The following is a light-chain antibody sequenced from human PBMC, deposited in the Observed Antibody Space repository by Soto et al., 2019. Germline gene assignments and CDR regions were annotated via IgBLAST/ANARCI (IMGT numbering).Light chain of an antibody. CDR3: SSYTSINTYV. Sequence: QSALTQPASVSGSPGQSITISCTGTSSDVGGYNFVSWYQQHPDKAPKLMIYDVTNRPSGVSNRFSGSKSGNTASLTISGLQAEDEADYYCSSYTSINTYVFGTGTKVTVL. CDR1: SSDVGGYNF. CDR2: DVT. V-gene: IGLV2-14*01. J-gene: IGLJ1*01.